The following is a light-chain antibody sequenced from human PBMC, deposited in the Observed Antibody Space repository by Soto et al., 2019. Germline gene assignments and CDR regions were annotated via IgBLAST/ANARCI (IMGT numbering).Light chain of an antibody. CDR1: QSISSY. Sequence: DLQMTQSPSSLSASVGDRVTITCRASQSISSYLNWYQQKPGKAPKLLIYAASSLQSGVPSRFSGSGSATDFTLTISSLQPEDFATYYCQQSYSTPRITFGPGTKVDIK. J-gene: IGKJ3*01. CDR3: QQSYSTPRIT. CDR2: AAS. V-gene: IGKV1-39*01.